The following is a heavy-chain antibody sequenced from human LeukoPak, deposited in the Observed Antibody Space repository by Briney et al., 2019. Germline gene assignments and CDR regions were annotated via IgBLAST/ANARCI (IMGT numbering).Heavy chain of an antibody. CDR1: GFTFSSYA. Sequence: GGSLRLSCAASGFTFSSYAMSWVRQAPGKGLEWVSGISGSGGNTYYADSVKGRFTISRDTSKNTLYLQMNSLRAEDTAVYYCARAGNGGDFDYWGQGTLVTVSS. V-gene: IGHV3-23*01. D-gene: IGHD4-23*01. CDR2: ISGSGGNT. J-gene: IGHJ4*02. CDR3: ARAGNGGDFDY.